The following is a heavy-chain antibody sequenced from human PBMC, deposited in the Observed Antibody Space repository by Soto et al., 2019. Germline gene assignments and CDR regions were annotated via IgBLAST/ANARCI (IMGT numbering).Heavy chain of an antibody. Sequence: QLQLQESGPGLVKPSETLSLTCTVSGGSISSSSYYWGWIRQPPGKGLEWIGSIYYSGSTYYNPSLKSRVTISVDTSKNQFSLKLSSVTAADTAVYYCASNPFLQRRGVIYFDYWGQGTLVTVSS. CDR2: IYYSGST. CDR1: GGSISSSSYY. V-gene: IGHV4-39*01. D-gene: IGHD3-10*01. CDR3: ASNPFLQRRGVIYFDY. J-gene: IGHJ4*02.